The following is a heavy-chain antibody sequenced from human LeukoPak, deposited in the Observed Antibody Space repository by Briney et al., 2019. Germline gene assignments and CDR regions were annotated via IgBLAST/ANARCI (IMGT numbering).Heavy chain of an antibody. V-gene: IGHV3-30*18. Sequence: GGSVRLSCAASGFTFSSYGMHWVRQAPGKGLEWMTFISYDGSSTYYADSVKGRFTISRDNSKNTLYLQMNSLRAEDTAVYYCAKDRSSGAVGFDFWGQGTLVTVSS. CDR2: ISYDGSST. CDR3: AKDRSSGAVGFDF. J-gene: IGHJ4*02. D-gene: IGHD6-19*01. CDR1: GFTFSSYG.